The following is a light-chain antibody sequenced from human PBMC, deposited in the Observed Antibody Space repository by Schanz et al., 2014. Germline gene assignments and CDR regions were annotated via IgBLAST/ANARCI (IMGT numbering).Light chain of an antibody. CDR1: QSVSSY. J-gene: IGKJ5*01. V-gene: IGKV3-15*01. CDR3: QQYLNWPIT. CDR2: AAS. Sequence: EIVLTQSPATLSLSPGERATLSCRASQSVSSYLAWYQLKPGQAPRLLIYAASTRATGIPARFSGSGSGPEFTLTISSLQSEDFAVYYCQQYLNWPITFGQGTRLEIK.